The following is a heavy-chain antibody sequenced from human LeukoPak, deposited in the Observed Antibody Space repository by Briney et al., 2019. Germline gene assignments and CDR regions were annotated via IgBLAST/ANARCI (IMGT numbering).Heavy chain of an antibody. CDR2: ISSSSSYI. Sequence: GGSLRLCSAASGFTFSSYSMNWVRQAPGKGLEWVSSISSSSSYIYYADSVKGRFTISRDNAKNSLYLQMNSLRAEDTAVYYCARDGMTTPAFDYWGQGTLVTVSS. CDR1: GFTFSSYS. V-gene: IGHV3-21*01. CDR3: ARDGMTTPAFDY. J-gene: IGHJ4*02. D-gene: IGHD4-11*01.